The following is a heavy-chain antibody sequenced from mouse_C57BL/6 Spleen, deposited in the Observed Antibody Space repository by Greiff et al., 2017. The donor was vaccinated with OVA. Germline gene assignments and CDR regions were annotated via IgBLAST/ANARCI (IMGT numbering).Heavy chain of an antibody. V-gene: IGHV1-4*01. Sequence: LVESGADLARPGASVKMSCKASGYTFTSYTMHWVKQRPGQGLEWIGYINPSSGYTKYNQTLKDKATLTADKASSTAYMQLSSLTSEESADYYCARWDGNYEDCAMDYWGQGTSVTVSS. CDR2: INPSSGYT. CDR3: ARWDGNYEDCAMDY. CDR1: GYTFTSYT. J-gene: IGHJ4*01. D-gene: IGHD2-1*01.